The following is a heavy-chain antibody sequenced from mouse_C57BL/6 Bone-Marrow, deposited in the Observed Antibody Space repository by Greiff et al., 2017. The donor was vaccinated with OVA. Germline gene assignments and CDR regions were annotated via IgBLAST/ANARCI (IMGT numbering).Heavy chain of an antibody. CDR2: LSSGGSYT. CDR1: GFTFSSYG. CDR3: ARQNGSSPHWYFDV. D-gene: IGHD1-1*01. V-gene: IGHV5-6*02. Sequence: DVMLVESGGDLVKPGGSLKLSCAASGFTFSSYGMSLGRQTPDQRLGWVANLSSGGSYTYYSDSVKGRFTISRDNDKNTLYLQMSSLKSEDTAMYYCARQNGSSPHWYFDVWGTGTTVTVSS. J-gene: IGHJ1*03.